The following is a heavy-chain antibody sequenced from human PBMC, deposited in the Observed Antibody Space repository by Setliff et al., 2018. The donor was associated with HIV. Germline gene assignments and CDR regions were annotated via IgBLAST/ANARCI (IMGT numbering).Heavy chain of an antibody. CDR2: IHESGST. V-gene: IGHV4-39*01. CDR3: GNQAVVPADTDYYYYIDV. J-gene: IGHJ6*03. CDR1: GGSISSSSYY. D-gene: IGHD2-2*01. Sequence: PSETLSLTCTVSGGSISSSSYYWGWIRQPPGKGLEWIGSIHESGSTHYNPSLKSRVTISVDTSKNQFSLKLSSVTAADTAVYYCGNQAVVPADTDYYYYIDVWGKGTTVTVSS.